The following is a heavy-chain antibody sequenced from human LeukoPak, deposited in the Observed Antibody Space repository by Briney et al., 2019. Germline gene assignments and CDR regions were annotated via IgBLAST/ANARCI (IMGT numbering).Heavy chain of an antibody. J-gene: IGHJ6*02. D-gene: IGHD5-12*01. CDR3: ARESYPLGGEWLRFVAGKPRADYGMDV. V-gene: IGHV1-2*02. CDR2: INPNSGGT. CDR1: GYTFTGYY. Sequence: ASVKVSCKASGYTFTGYYMHWVRQAPGQGLEWMGWINPNSGGTNYAQKFQGRVTMTRDTSISTAYMELSSLRSEDTAVYYCARESYPLGGEWLRFVAGKPRADYGMDVWGQGTTVTVSS.